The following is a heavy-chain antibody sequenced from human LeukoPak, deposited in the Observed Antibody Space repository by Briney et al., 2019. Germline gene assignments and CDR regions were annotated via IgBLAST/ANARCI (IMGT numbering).Heavy chain of an antibody. D-gene: IGHD3-9*01. CDR2: IRHDGSNK. CDR1: GFTFSSYG. V-gene: IGHV3-30*02. Sequence: PGGSLRLSCAASGFTFSSYGMHWVRQAPGKGLEWVAFIRHDGSNKYYADSVKGRFTISRDNSKNTLYLQMNSLRAEDTAVYYCAALYYDILTGSLNDYWGQGTLVTVST. CDR3: AALYYDILTGSLNDY. J-gene: IGHJ4*02.